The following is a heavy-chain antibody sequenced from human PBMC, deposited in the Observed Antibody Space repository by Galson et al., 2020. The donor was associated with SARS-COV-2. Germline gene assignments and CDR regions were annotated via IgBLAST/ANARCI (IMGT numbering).Heavy chain of an antibody. V-gene: IGHV1-18*01. CDR1: GYTFISYG. CDR2: ISVYNGNR. Sequence: ASVKVSCKASGYTFISYGISWVRQVPGQGLEWMGWISVYNGNRNYAQKVQGRVTMTTDTSTSTAYMELRSLRSDDTAVYYCARVEVYDTDDYYPYYFDYWGQGTLVTVSS. J-gene: IGHJ4*02. D-gene: IGHD3-22*01. CDR3: ARVEVYDTDDYYPYYFDY.